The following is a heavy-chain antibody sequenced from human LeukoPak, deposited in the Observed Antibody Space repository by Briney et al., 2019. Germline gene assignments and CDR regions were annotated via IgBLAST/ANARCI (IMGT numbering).Heavy chain of an antibody. J-gene: IGHJ5*02. D-gene: IGHD3-10*01. CDR2: IIPIFGTA. CDR3: ARDRSLWFGEFKAWFDP. CDR1: GGTFSSYA. V-gene: IGHV1-69*05. Sequence: SVKVSCKASGGTFSSYAISWVRQAPGQGLEWMGRIIPIFGTANYAQKFQGRVTITTDESTSTAYMELSSLRSEDTAVYYCARDRSLWFGEFKAWFDPWGQGTLVTVSS.